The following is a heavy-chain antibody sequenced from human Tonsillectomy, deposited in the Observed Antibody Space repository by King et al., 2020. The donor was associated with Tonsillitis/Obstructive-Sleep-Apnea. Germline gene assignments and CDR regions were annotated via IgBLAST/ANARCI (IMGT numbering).Heavy chain of an antibody. V-gene: IGHV3-33*01. CDR3: STDVLGGYSPPDY. CDR2: IWYDGSNK. CDR1: GFTFSSYG. J-gene: IGHJ4*02. Sequence: VQLVESGGGVVQPGRSLRLSCAASGFTFSSYGMHWVRQAPGKGLEWVAVIWYDGSNKYYADSVKGRFTISRDNSKNTLYLQVNSLRAEDTAVYYCSTDVLGGYSPPDYWGQGTLLTVSS. D-gene: IGHD5-18*01.